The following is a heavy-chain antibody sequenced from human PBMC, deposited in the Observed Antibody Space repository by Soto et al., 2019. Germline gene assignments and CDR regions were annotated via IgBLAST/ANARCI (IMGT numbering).Heavy chain of an antibody. V-gene: IGHV1-69*14. Sequence: QVQLVQSGAEVKKPGSSVKVSCKASGGTFSSYAISWVRQAPGQGLEWMGGIIPIFGTANYAQKFQGRVTITADKSTGTAYMERSSLRAEDTAVYYCAREPMGYCISTSCYGWFDPWGQGTLVTVSS. CDR3: AREPMGYCISTSCYGWFDP. CDR2: IIPIFGTA. D-gene: IGHD2-2*01. CDR1: GGTFSSYA. J-gene: IGHJ5*02.